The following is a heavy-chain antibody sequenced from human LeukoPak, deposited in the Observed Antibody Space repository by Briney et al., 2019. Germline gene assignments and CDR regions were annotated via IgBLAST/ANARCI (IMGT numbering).Heavy chain of an antibody. Sequence: GASVKVSCKVSGYTLTELSMHWVRQAPGKGLEWMGGFDPEDGETIYAQKFQGRVTMTRDTSTSTVYMELSSLRSEDTAVYYCARVSPLLVGATPSAFDIWGQGTMVTVSS. CDR2: FDPEDGET. D-gene: IGHD1-26*01. CDR3: ARVSPLLVGATPSAFDI. CDR1: GYTLTELS. J-gene: IGHJ3*02. V-gene: IGHV1-24*01.